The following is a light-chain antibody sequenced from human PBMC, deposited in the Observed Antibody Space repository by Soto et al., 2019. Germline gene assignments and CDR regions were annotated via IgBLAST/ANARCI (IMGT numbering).Light chain of an antibody. CDR3: QQYNSYSWT. CDR2: KAS. J-gene: IGKJ1*01. V-gene: IGKV1-5*03. Sequence: DIQMTQSPSTLSASVGDRVTITCRASESISGWLAWHQQKPGKAPKLLIYKASTLKSGVPSRFSGSGSGTEFTLTISSLQPDDFATYYCQQYNSYSWTFGQGTKVDIK. CDR1: ESISGW.